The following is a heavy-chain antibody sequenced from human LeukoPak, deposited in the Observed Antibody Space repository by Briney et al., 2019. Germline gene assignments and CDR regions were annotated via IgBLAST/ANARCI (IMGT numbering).Heavy chain of an antibody. Sequence: GGSLRLSCAASGFTFSSYGMNWVRQAPGKGLEWVSYISSSGTTIYYADSVKGRFTISRDSARNSLYLQMDSLRAEDTAVYYCARDLKPYSSSGGVDYWGQGTLVTVSS. CDR2: ISSSGTTI. CDR3: ARDLKPYSSSGGVDY. J-gene: IGHJ4*02. CDR1: GFTFSSYG. V-gene: IGHV3-48*01. D-gene: IGHD6-13*01.